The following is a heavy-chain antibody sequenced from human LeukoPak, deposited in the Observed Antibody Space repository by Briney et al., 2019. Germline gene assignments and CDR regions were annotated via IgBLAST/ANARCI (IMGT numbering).Heavy chain of an antibody. Sequence: ASVKVSCKASGYTFTGYFMHWVRQAPGQGLEWMGWINPNSGGTNYAQKFQGRVTMTRDTSITTAYMEMSRLRSDDTALYYCARSPHILTGENFDYWGQGTLVTVSS. CDR3: ARSPHILTGENFDY. CDR1: GYTFTGYF. CDR2: INPNSGGT. J-gene: IGHJ4*02. V-gene: IGHV1-2*02. D-gene: IGHD3-9*01.